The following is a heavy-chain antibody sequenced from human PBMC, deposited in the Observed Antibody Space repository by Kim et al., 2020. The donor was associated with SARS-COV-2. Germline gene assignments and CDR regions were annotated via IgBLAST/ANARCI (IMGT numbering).Heavy chain of an antibody. D-gene: IGHD6-25*01. J-gene: IGHJ6*02. CDR2: IFWNGGGT. CDR3: VKDILAGGADV. Sequence: GGSLRPSCVVSGFTFHNHAMHWVRQAPGKGLEWVAGIFWNGGGTGYADSVRGRFTIPRDIAESSLYLQMNSLRTEDTALYFCVKDILAGGADVGGEGTTV. CDR1: GFTFHNHA. V-gene: IGHV3-9*01.